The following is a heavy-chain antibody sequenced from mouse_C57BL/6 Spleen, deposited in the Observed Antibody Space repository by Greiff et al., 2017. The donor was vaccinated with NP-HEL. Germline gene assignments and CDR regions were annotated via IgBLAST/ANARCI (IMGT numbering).Heavy chain of an antibody. V-gene: IGHV1-47*01. CDR2: FHPYNDDT. CDR3: ARRCTTVVGLDY. J-gene: IGHJ2*01. CDR1: GYTFTTYP. D-gene: IGHD1-1*01. Sequence: VQLQQSGAELVKPGASVKMSCKASGYTFTTYPIEWMKQNHGKSLERIGNFHPYNDDTKYNEKFKGKATLTVEKSSSTVYLELSRVTSGDSAVYYCARRCTTVVGLDYWGQGTTLTVSS.